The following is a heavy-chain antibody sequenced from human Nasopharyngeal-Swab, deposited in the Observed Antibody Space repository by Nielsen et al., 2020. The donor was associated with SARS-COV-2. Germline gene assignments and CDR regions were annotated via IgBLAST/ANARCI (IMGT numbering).Heavy chain of an antibody. V-gene: IGHV4-34*01. D-gene: IGHD1-7*01. J-gene: IGHJ4*02. CDR1: GGSFSGYY. CDR2: IYHSGST. Sequence: GSLRLSCAVYGGSFSGYYWGWIRQPPGKGLEWIGEIYHSGSTNYNPSLKSRVTISVDKSKNQFSLKLSSVTAADTAVYYCARAVITGTQFDYWGQGTLVTVSS. CDR3: ARAVITGTQFDY.